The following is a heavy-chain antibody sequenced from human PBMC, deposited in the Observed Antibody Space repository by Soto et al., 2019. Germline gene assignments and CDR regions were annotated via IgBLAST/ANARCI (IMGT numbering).Heavy chain of an antibody. D-gene: IGHD2-2*01. CDR1: GFTFSSYS. Sequence: EVQLVESGGGLVQPGGSLRLSCAASGFTFSSYSMNWVRQAPGKGLEWVSSISSSSSYIYYADSVKGRFTISRDNAKNSLYLQMNSLRAEDTAVYYCAREIVVVPAAIFSSSYGMDVWGQGTTVTVSS. J-gene: IGHJ6*02. CDR3: AREIVVVPAAIFSSSYGMDV. V-gene: IGHV3-21*01. CDR2: ISSSSSYI.